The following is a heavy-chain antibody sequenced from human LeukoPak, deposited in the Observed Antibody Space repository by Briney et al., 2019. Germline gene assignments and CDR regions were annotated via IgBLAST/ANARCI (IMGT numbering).Heavy chain of an antibody. J-gene: IGHJ4*02. V-gene: IGHV3-23*01. D-gene: IGHD3-22*01. CDR2: ISNSGDRT. CDR3: ARGYSDSSGYPDY. Sequence: QPGGSLRLSCAASGFTFSSYAMNWVRQAPGKGLEWVSTISNSGDRTYYAVSVKGRFTISRDNSKNTLYLQMNSLRDEDTAVYYCARGYSDSSGYPDYWGQGTLVTVSS. CDR1: GFTFSSYA.